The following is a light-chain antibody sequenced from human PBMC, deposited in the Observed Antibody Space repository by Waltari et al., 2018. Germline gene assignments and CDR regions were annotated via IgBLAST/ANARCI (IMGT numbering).Light chain of an antibody. Sequence: TLSVRAKQSVRRAFAWYQQRPGQAPRCLIYDASNRATSIPDRFSGSGSGTDFSLTISRLEPEDFAVYFCQHYVRLPVAFGQGTKVEIK. CDR2: DAS. CDR1: QSVRRA. V-gene: IGKV3-20*01. CDR3: QHYVRLPVA. J-gene: IGKJ1*01.